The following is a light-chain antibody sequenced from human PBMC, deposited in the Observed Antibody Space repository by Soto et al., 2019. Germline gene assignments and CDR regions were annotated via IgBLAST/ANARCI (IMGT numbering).Light chain of an antibody. Sequence: QLVLTQPPSASGTPGQRVTISCSGSRSNIGGNAVNWYQQLPGTTPKLLIYSNNQRPSGVPDRFSGSKSGTSASLALSGLQSEDESDYYCAAWDDSLSGYVFGTGTKVTVL. CDR2: SNN. J-gene: IGLJ1*01. CDR1: RSNIGGNA. V-gene: IGLV1-44*01. CDR3: AAWDDSLSGYV.